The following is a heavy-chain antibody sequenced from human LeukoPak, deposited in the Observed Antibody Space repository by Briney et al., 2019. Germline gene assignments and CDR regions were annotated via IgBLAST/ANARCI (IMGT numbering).Heavy chain of an antibody. CDR2: INPNSGGT. Sequence: ASVKVSCKASGYSFTDYYMHWVRQAPGQGLEWMGWINPNSGGTNYAQKFQGRVTMTRDTSISTAYMELSRLTSDDTAVYYCARGVSIAVAGVDYWGQGTLVTVSS. CDR3: ARGVSIAVAGVDY. J-gene: IGHJ4*02. CDR1: GYSFTDYY. D-gene: IGHD6-19*01. V-gene: IGHV1-2*02.